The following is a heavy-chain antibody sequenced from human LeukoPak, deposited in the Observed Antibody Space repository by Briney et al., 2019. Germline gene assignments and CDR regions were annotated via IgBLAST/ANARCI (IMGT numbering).Heavy chain of an antibody. J-gene: IGHJ4*02. V-gene: IGHV1-69*05. Sequence: ASVKVSCKASGGTFSSYAISWVRQAPGQGLEWMGGIIPIFGTANYAQKFQGRVTITTDESTSTAYMELSSLRSEDTAVYYCARRNDYGGNSDFDYWGQGTLVTVSS. CDR1: GGTFSSYA. D-gene: IGHD4-23*01. CDR3: ARRNDYGGNSDFDY. CDR2: IIPIFGTA.